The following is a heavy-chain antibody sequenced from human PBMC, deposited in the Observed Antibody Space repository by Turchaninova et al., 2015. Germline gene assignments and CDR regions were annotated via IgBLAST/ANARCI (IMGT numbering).Heavy chain of an antibody. CDR1: GFTFSGHW. CDR3: ARGVYHSGSSHDH. Sequence: EVQLVESGGGLVQPGGSLRLACAASGFTFSGHWMSWVRQAPGKGLVEVGKKKKDGSEKDYVESVKDRFTSSRDNAKNSLYLQMNSLRAEDTAVYYCARGVYHSGSSHDHWGQGTLVTVSS. V-gene: IGHV3-7*03. J-gene: IGHJ5*02. D-gene: IGHD3-10*01. CDR2: KKKDGSEK.